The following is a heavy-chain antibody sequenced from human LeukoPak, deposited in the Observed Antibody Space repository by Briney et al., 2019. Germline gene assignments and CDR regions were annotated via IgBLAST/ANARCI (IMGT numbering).Heavy chain of an antibody. CDR2: IYHSGST. J-gene: IGHJ6*04. CDR1: GYSISSGYY. V-gene: IGHV4-38-2*01. Sequence: KPSETLSLTCAVSGYSISSGYYWGWIRQPSGKGLEWIGSIYHSGSTYYNPSLKSRVTISVDTSKNQFSLKLSSVTAADTAVYYCARRSPSDVWGKGTTVTVSS. CDR3: ARRSPSDV.